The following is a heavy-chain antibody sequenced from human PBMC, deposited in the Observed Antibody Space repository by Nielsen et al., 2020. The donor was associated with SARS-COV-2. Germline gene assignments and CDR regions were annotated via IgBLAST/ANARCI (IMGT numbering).Heavy chain of an antibody. D-gene: IGHD3-9*01. CDR1: GGSISSYY. V-gene: IGHV4-30-4*01. CDR3: ARGPLLRYFDWLFDY. Sequence: SETLSLTCTVSGGSISSYYWSWIRQPPGKGLEWIGYIYYSGSTYYNPSLKSRVTISVDTSKNQFSLKLSSVTAADTALYYCARGPLLRYFDWLFDYRGQGTLVTVSS. J-gene: IGHJ4*02. CDR2: IYYSGST.